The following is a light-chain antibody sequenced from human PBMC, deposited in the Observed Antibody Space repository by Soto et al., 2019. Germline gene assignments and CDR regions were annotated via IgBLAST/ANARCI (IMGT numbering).Light chain of an antibody. Sequence: QSVLTQPPSASGTPGQRVTISASGSSSNIGSNTVSWYQQLPGTAPKLLIYDNDERPSGVPARFSGSKSGTSASLAISGLQSEDERDYYCATWDASRNGYVFGAGTQGTVL. CDR1: SSNIGSNT. CDR3: ATWDASRNGYV. J-gene: IGLJ1*01. CDR2: DND. V-gene: IGLV1-44*01.